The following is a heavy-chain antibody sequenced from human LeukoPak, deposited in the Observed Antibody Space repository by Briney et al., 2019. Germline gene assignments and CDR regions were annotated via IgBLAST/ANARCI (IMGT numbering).Heavy chain of an antibody. V-gene: IGHV4-59*08. CDR3: ASGIGVDY. D-gene: IGHD3-3*01. CDR1: GGSISSSY. CDR2: ISYSGST. Sequence: SETLSLTCTVSGGSISSSYWSWIRQPPGKGLEWIGYISYSGSTNYNPSLKSRVTISVGTSKNQFSLKLSSATAADTAVYYCASGIGVDYWGQGTLVTVSS. J-gene: IGHJ4*02.